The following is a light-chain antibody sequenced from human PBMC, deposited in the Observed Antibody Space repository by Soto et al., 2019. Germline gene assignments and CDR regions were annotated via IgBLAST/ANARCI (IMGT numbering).Light chain of an antibody. Sequence: VLTQSPATLSLSPGERATLSCRASQSVSSYLAWYQQKPGQAPRLLIYDASNRATGIPARFSGSGSGTDFTLTISSLEPEDFAVYYCQQRSNWLTFGGGTKVDIK. J-gene: IGKJ4*01. CDR1: QSVSSY. CDR2: DAS. V-gene: IGKV3-11*01. CDR3: QQRSNWLT.